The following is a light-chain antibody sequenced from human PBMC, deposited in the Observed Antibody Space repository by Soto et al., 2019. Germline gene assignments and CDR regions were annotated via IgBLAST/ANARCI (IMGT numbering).Light chain of an antibody. Sequence: EIVLTQSPGTLSLSPGERTTLSCMASQSVSSNFLDFYQQKPGQAPRLLIYGASSRATGIPDRFSGSGSGTDFTLTISRLEPEDFAVYYCQQYETSPRTFGQGTKVDIK. CDR1: QSVSSNF. CDR2: GAS. CDR3: QQYETSPRT. J-gene: IGKJ1*01. V-gene: IGKV3-20*01.